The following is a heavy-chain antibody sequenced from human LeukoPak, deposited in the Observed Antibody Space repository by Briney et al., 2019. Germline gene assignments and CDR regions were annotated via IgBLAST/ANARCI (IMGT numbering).Heavy chain of an antibody. D-gene: IGHD5-24*01. CDR3: ARDQDDYNSLPPLFQH. V-gene: IGHV3-74*01. CDR1: GFTFGSYW. CDR2: INTDGGST. J-gene: IGHJ1*01. Sequence: GGSLRLSCAASGFTFGSYWMHWVRQAPGKGLVWVSRINTDGGSTTYADSVKGRFTISRDNSKNTLYLHMNSLRAEDTAVYYCARDQDDYNSLPPLFQHWGQGTLVTVSS.